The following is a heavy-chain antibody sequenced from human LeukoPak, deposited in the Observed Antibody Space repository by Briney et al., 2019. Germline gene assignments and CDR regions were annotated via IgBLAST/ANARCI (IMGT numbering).Heavy chain of an antibody. CDR2: IVYSGST. J-gene: IGHJ3*02. CDR3: ASGAGLARGAFDI. V-gene: IGHV4-59*01. Sequence: SETLSLTCTVSGGSIISYYWSCIRQPPGRGVEWIEYIVYSGSTNYNPSLKRPLTISVDTSKNQFSLKLSSVTAADTAVYYCASGAGLARGAFDIWGEGTIGTVSS. CDR1: GGSIISYY. D-gene: IGHD6-19*01.